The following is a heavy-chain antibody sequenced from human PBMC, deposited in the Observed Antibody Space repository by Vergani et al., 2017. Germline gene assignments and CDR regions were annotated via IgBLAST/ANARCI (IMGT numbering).Heavy chain of an antibody. Sequence: QVQLQESGPGLVKPSETLSLTCTVSGYSISSGYYWGWIRQPPGKGLEWIGSIYHSGSTYYNPSLKSRVTISVDTSKNQFSLKLSSVTAADTAVYYCARDSYGGNELSDYWGQGTLVTVSS. CDR2: IYHSGST. V-gene: IGHV4-38-2*02. CDR3: ARDSYGGNELSDY. D-gene: IGHD4-23*01. J-gene: IGHJ4*02. CDR1: GYSISSGYY.